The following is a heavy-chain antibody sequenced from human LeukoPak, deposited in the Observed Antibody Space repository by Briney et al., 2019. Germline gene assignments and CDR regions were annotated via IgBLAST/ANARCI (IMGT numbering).Heavy chain of an antibody. D-gene: IGHD3-16*01. J-gene: IGHJ4*02. CDR3: ARRGPYFDY. CDR1: GGSISSSSYY. CDR2: IYYSGST. V-gene: IGHV4-39*07. Sequence: SETLSLTCTVSGGSISSSSYYWGWIRQPPGKGLEWIGSIYYSGSTYYNPSLKSRVTISVDTSKNQFSLKLSSVTAADTAVYYCARRGPYFDYWGQGTLVAVSS.